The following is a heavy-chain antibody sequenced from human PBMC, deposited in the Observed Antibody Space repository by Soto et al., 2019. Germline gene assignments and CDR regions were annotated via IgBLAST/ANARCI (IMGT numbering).Heavy chain of an antibody. V-gene: IGHV4-31*03. Sequence: PSETLSLTCTVSGGSISSGGYYWSWIRQHPGKGLEWIGYIYYSGSTYYNPSLKSRVTISVDTSKNQFSLKLSSVTAADTAVYYCARGGLHIVARREGGWFDPWGQGTLVTVSS. CDR3: ARGGLHIVARREGGWFDP. J-gene: IGHJ5*02. D-gene: IGHD6-6*01. CDR2: IYYSGST. CDR1: GGSISSGGYY.